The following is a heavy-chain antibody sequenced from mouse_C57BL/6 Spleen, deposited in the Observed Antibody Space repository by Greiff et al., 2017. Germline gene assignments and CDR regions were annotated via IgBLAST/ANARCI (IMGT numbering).Heavy chain of an antibody. V-gene: IGHV5-9-1*02. CDR1: GFTFSSYA. Sequence: EVKLVESGEGLVKPGGSLKLSCAASGFTFSSYAMSWVRQTPEKRLEWVAYISSGGDYLYYADTVTGRFPISRDNARNTRYLQMSSLKSEDTAMYYCTRDRDYYGSSYGYFDVWGTGTTVTVSS. D-gene: IGHD1-1*01. J-gene: IGHJ1*03. CDR2: ISSGGDYL. CDR3: TRDRDYYGSSYGYFDV.